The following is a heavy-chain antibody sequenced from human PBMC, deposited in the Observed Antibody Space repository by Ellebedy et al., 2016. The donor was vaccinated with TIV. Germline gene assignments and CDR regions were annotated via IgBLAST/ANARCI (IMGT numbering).Heavy chain of an antibody. CDR2: IIPILGIA. CDR3: ARVVVYAMGDGIDY. CDR1: GGTFSSYA. J-gene: IGHJ4*02. D-gene: IGHD2-8*02. V-gene: IGHV1-69*04. Sequence: AASVKVSCKASGGTFSSYAISWVRQAPGQGLEWMGRIIPILGIANYAQKFQGRVTITRDTSASTAYMELSSLRSEDTAVYYCARVVVYAMGDGIDYWGQGTLVTVSS.